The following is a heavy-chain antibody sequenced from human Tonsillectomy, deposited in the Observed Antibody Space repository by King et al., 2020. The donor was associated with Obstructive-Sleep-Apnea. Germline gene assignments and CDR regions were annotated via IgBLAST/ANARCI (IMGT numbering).Heavy chain of an antibody. CDR2: TYYRSKWYN. Sequence: VQLQQSGPGLVKPSQTLSLTCAISGDSVSSNSAAWNWIRQSPSRGLEWLGRTYYRSKWYNDYAVSVKSRITINPDTSKNQFSLQLNSVTPGDTAVYYCARGRRWFGELLMAPFDYWGQGTLVTVSS. CDR1: GDSVSSNSAA. V-gene: IGHV6-1*01. D-gene: IGHD3-10*01. J-gene: IGHJ4*02. CDR3: ARGRRWFGELLMAPFDY.